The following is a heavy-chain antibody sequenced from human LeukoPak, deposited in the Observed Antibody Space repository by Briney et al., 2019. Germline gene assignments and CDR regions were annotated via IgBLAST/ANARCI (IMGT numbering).Heavy chain of an antibody. D-gene: IGHD2-15*01. CDR1: GYTFTGYY. CDR2: IISILGTA. J-gene: IGHJ5*02. CDR3: ARDTNIVVVVAATDNWFDP. V-gene: IGHV1-69*08. Sequence: SVKVSRKASGYTFTGYYVHWVRQAPGQGLEWMGRIISILGTANYAQKFQDRVTITADISSSTAYMELSSLRSEDTAVYYCARDTNIVVVVAATDNWFDPWGQGTLVTVSS.